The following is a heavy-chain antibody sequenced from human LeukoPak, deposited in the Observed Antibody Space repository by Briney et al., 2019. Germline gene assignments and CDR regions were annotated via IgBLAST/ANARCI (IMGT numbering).Heavy chain of an antibody. V-gene: IGHV3-30*04. CDR2: ISSDGVEK. CDR3: AREGHYDILTGYSPLEYYFYYMDV. Sequence: GRSLGLSCEASRFTFSNYGLHWVRQTPGKGLEWVAAISSDGVEKHYADSVKGRFTISRDNSKSTLYLQMNSLRAEDTALYYCAREGHYDILTGYSPLEYYFYYMDVWGKGTTVTVSS. D-gene: IGHD3-9*01. J-gene: IGHJ6*03. CDR1: RFTFSNYG.